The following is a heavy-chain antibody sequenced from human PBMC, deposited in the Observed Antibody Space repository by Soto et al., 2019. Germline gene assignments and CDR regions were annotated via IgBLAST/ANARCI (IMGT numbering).Heavy chain of an antibody. CDR3: AKVPHPELELRIRFDY. CDR2: ISGSGGST. CDR1: GFTFSSYA. J-gene: IGHJ4*02. V-gene: IGHV3-23*01. Sequence: GGSLRLSCAASGFTFSSYAMSWVRQAPGKGLEWVSAISGSGGSTYYADSVKGRFTISRDNSKNTLYLQMNSLRAEDTAVYYCAKVPHPELELRIRFDYWGQGTLVTVSS. D-gene: IGHD1-7*01.